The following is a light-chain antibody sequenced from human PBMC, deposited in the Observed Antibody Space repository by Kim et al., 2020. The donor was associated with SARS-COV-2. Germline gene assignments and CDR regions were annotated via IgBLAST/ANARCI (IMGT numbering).Light chain of an antibody. V-gene: IGKV3-11*01. J-gene: IGKJ4*01. CDR3: QHRDSWPLT. CDR2: DTY. Sequence: EIVLTQSPATLSLSPGERATLSCRASQSVRSYLAWYQQKPGQAPRLLIYDTYNRATGIPARFSGSGSGTDFTLTISSLDPEDFAVYYCQHRDSWPLTFGGGTKVDIK. CDR1: QSVRSY.